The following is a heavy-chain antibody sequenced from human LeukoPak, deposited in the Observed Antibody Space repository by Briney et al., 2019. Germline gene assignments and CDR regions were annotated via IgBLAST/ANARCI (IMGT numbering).Heavy chain of an antibody. V-gene: IGHV3-9*01. CDR3: ARWSGNYWSFDY. D-gene: IGHD1-26*01. Sequence: GRSLRLSCAASGFTFDDYAMHWVRQAPGKGLEWVSGISWNSGSIGYADSVKGRFTISRDNAKNSLYLQMNSLRAEDTAVYYCARWSGNYWSFDYWGQGTLVTVSS. CDR1: GFTFDDYA. J-gene: IGHJ4*02. CDR2: ISWNSGSI.